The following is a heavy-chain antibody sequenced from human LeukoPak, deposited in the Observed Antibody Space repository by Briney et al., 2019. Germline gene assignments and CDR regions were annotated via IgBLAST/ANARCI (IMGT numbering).Heavy chain of an antibody. CDR3: ARADYDSSGTFDY. CDR2: ISSSSTYI. Sequence: GGSLRLSCAASGFTLSSYSMNWVRQAPGKGLEWVSSISSSSTYIYYADSVQGRFTISRDNAKTSLYLQMNSLRADDTAVYYCARADYDSSGTFDYWGQGTLVTVSS. J-gene: IGHJ4*02. CDR1: GFTLSSYS. V-gene: IGHV3-21*01. D-gene: IGHD3-22*01.